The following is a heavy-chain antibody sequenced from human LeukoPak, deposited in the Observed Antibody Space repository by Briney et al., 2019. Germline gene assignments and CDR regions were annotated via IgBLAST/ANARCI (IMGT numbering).Heavy chain of an antibody. CDR1: GFTFSSTW. CDR2: ITSDGSST. Sequence: GGSLRLSCAASGFTFSSTWMHWVRQPPGKGLVWVARITSDGSSTTYAESVKGRFTISRDNSKNTLYLQMNSLRAEDTAVYYCARDILEWFYRGDAFDIWGQGTMVTVSS. D-gene: IGHD3-3*01. V-gene: IGHV3-74*03. CDR3: ARDILEWFYRGDAFDI. J-gene: IGHJ3*02.